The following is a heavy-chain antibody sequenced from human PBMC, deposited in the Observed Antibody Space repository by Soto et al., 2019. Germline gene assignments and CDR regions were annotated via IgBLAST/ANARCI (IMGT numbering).Heavy chain of an antibody. D-gene: IGHD1-7*01. CDR2: IYHTVSP. CDR3: ARDLGVVELALRGWFGP. CDR1: GGSISSSNW. Sequence: QVQLQESGPGLVKPSGTLALTSAVSGGSISSSNWWSWVLQPPGEVLEWIGKIYHTVSPNYNPSLKSRVTLSVDKSKNQFSLKLSSVTAADTAVYYWARDLGVVELALRGWFGPWGQGTLVTVSS. J-gene: IGHJ5*02. V-gene: IGHV4-4*02.